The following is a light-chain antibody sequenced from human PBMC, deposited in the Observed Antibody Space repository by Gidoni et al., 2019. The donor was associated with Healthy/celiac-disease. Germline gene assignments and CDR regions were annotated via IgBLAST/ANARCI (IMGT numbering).Light chain of an antibody. Sequence: DIQMTQSPSTLSASVGDRVTITCRASQSISSCLAWYQQKPGKAHKLLIYDASSLESGVPSRFSGSGSGPEFTLTISSLQPDDFATYYCQQYNSYSRTFGQGTKVEIK. CDR2: DAS. CDR3: QQYNSYSRT. CDR1: QSISSC. V-gene: IGKV1-5*01. J-gene: IGKJ1*01.